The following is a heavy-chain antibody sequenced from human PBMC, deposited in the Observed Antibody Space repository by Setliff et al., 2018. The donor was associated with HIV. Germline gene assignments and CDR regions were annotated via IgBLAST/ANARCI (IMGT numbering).Heavy chain of an antibody. CDR1: GYNFTSYA. V-gene: IGHV1-3*04. CDR3: ARGRLRNYFDY. Sequence: GPSVKVSCKASGYNFTSYAMHWVRQAPGQRLEWMGWINTGNGNTKYSQRFQGRVTITRDTSASTAYMELSSLRSEDTAMYYCARGRLRNYFDYWGQGTLVTVSS. J-gene: IGHJ4*02. CDR2: INTGNGNT. D-gene: IGHD2-8*01.